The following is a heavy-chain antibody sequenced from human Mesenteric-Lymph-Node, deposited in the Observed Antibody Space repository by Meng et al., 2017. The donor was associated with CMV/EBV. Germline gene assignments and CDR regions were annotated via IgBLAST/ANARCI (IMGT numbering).Heavy chain of an antibody. V-gene: IGHV4-34*01. J-gene: IGHJ4*02. CDR2: IDQSGST. CDR3: AIGGNGLDY. D-gene: IGHD2-8*01. CDR1: GGTFSGYQ. Sequence: SETLSLTCAFYGGTFSGYQWSWIRQAPGKGLEWIGEIDQSGSTNYNPSLKSRVTISVDTSKNQFSLKLSSVTAADTAVYYCAIGGNGLDYWGQGTLVTVSS.